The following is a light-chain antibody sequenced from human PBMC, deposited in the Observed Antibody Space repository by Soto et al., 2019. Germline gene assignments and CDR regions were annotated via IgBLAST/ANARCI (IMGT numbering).Light chain of an antibody. V-gene: IGKV1-39*01. J-gene: IGKJ1*01. CDR2: AAS. Sequence: DIQMTQSPSSLSASVGDRVTITCRASQSISIYLNWYQQEPGEAPKVLIYAASSLQSGVPPRFSGSGSGTDFTLTISSLQPEDFATYFCQQSYNIPRATFGQGTKVDIK. CDR3: QQSYNIPRAT. CDR1: QSISIY.